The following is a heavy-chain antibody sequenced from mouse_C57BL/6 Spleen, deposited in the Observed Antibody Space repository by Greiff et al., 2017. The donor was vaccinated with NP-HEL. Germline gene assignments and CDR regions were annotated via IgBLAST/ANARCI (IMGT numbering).Heavy chain of an antibody. V-gene: IGHV1-59*01. CDR3: ARGETGGRAWFAY. CDR2: IDPSDSYT. CDR1: GYTFTSYW. Sequence: QVQLQQPGAELVRPGTSVKLSCKASGYTFTSYWMHWVKQRPGQGLEWIGVIDPSDSYTNYNQKFKGKATLTVDTSSSTAYMQLSSLTSEDSAVYYCARGETGGRAWFAYWGQGTLVTVSA. D-gene: IGHD4-1*01. J-gene: IGHJ3*01.